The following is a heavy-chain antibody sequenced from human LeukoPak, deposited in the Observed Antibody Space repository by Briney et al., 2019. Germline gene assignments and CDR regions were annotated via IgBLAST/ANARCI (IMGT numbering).Heavy chain of an antibody. CDR2: ISGSGGST. CDR3: AREASYGGHRRSPGILIH. CDR1: GFSFSSYA. Sequence: PGGYLRLSCAPSGFSFSSYAMSWVRQAPGRRLERGSDISGSGGSTYYADSVKGRFTISRDNAKNTLYLQMNSLRAVDTAVYYCAREASYGGHRRSPGILIHWGQGTLVNVSS. V-gene: IGHV3-23*01. J-gene: IGHJ4*02. D-gene: IGHD5-18*01.